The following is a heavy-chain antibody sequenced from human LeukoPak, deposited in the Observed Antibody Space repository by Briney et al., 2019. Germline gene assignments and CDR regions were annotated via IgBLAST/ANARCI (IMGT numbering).Heavy chain of an antibody. J-gene: IGHJ5*02. CDR2: IYYSGST. V-gene: IGHV4-59*01. Sequence: SETLSLTCTVSGGSISSYYWSWIWQPPGKGLEWIGYIYYSGSTNYNPSLKSRVTISVDTSKNQFSLKLNSVTAADTAVYYCARVRNWFDPWGQGTLVTVSS. CDR1: GGSISSYY. D-gene: IGHD3-16*01. CDR3: ARVRNWFDP.